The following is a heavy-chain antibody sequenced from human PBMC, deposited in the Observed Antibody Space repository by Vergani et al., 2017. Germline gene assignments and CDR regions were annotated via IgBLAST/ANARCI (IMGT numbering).Heavy chain of an antibody. CDR2: IYHSGST. CDR3: AHSWDRVYCGGDCYATHFDY. CDR1: GYSISSGYY. D-gene: IGHD2-21*02. Sequence: QVQLQESGPGLVKPSETLSLTCAVSGYSISSGYYWGWIRQPPGKGLEWIGSIYHSGSTYYNPSLKSRVTISVDTSKNQFSLKLSSVTAADTAVYYCAHSWDRVYCGGDCYATHFDYWGQGTLVTVSS. J-gene: IGHJ4*02. V-gene: IGHV4-38-2*01.